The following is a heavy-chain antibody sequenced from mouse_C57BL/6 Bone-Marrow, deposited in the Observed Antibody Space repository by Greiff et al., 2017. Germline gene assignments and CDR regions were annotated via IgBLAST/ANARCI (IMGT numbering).Heavy chain of an antibody. D-gene: IGHD3-2*02. CDR2: INPSNGGT. CDR1: GYTFTSYW. CDR3: ARQTAQATLLMDY. V-gene: IGHV1-53*01. J-gene: IGHJ4*01. Sequence: QVQLQQPGTELVKPGASVKLSCKASGYTFTSYWMHWVKQRPGQGLEWIGNINPSNGGTNYNEKFKSKATLTVDKSSSTAYMQLSSLTAEDSAVYYCARQTAQATLLMDYWGQGTSVTVSS.